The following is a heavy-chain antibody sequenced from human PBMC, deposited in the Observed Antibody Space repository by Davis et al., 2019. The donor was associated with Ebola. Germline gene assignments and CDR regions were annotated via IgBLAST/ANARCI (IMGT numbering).Heavy chain of an antibody. Sequence: GESLKISCAASGFTFSVYYMSWIRQAPEKGPEWVSSISSSASYKNYADSVKGRFTISRDDAKKSLYLQMDSLRAEDTAVYYCAQQLGDYGGNALRYWGQGTLVTVSS. J-gene: IGHJ4*02. D-gene: IGHD4-23*01. CDR3: AQQLGDYGGNALRY. CDR1: GFTFSVYY. V-gene: IGHV3-11*06. CDR2: ISSSASYK.